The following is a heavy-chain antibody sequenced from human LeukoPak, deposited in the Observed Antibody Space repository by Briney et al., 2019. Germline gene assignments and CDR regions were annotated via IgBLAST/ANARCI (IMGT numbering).Heavy chain of an antibody. CDR3: VRRSRVAMPNALDLISDF. J-gene: IGHJ4*02. V-gene: IGHV4-34*01. CDR1: GDSFSGHY. CDR2: ITDGERT. D-gene: IGHD6-13*01. Sequence: SEPLSLTCAVYGDSFSGHYWSWIRQPPGKGLEWIGEITDGERTSYSPSLKSRATISVVPSQRQFSLELDSVTAADTAIYYCVRRSRVAMPNALDLISDFWGQGTLVTVSS.